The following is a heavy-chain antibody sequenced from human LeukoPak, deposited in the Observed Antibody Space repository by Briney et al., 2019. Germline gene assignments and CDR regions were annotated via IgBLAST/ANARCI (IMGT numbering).Heavy chain of an antibody. CDR2: IYTSGSI. CDR3: AREGGFYRPLDY. Sequence: PSETLSLTCSVSGGSIRNYFWSWIRQPAGKGLEWIGRIYTSGSIDYKPSLRSRVTMSVDTSRNQFSLKLSSVTAADTAVYYCAREGGFYRPLDYSGQGTLVTVSS. J-gene: IGHJ4*02. V-gene: IGHV4-4*07. D-gene: IGHD3-3*01. CDR1: GGSIRNYF.